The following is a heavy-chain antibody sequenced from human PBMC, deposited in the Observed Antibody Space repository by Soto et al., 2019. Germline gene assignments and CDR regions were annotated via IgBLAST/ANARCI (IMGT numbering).Heavy chain of an antibody. D-gene: IGHD5-18*01. CDR3: GSRETAMGQSDY. CDR2: ITATFGIA. J-gene: IGHJ4*02. CDR1: GGTFSSYT. Sequence: QVQMVQSGAEVKKPGSTVKVSCKASGGTFSSYTITWVRQAPGQGLEWMGRITATFGIANYAQKFQGRVTISADKSTSTAYMELSSLTSEDTAVYYCGSRETAMGQSDYWGQGTLVTVSP. V-gene: IGHV1-69*02.